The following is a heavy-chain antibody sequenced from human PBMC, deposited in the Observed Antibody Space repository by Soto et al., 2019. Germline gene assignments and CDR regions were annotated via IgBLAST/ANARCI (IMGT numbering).Heavy chain of an antibody. Sequence: ASVKVSCKACGYTFTGYYMHWVRQAPGQGLEWMGWINPNSGGTNYAQKFQGRVTMTRDTSISTACMELSRLRSDDTAVYYCARLRYFEWLLYPFDYWGDGTLVTVSS. CDR1: GYTFTGYY. J-gene: IGHJ4*01. CDR3: ARLRYFEWLLYPFDY. D-gene: IGHD3-9*01. V-gene: IGHV1-2*02. CDR2: INPNSGGT.